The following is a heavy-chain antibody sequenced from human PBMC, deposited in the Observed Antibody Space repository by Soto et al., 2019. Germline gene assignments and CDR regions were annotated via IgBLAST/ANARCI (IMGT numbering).Heavy chain of an antibody. CDR3: AKNLYTGSPYGMDV. D-gene: IGHD1-26*01. V-gene: IGHV3-23*01. Sequence: EVQLLESGGGLVQPGGSLRLSCAASGFTFSSYGMSWVRQAPGQGLEWVSAINGGGGTTYYADSVKGLFTISRDNSKNTLYLQMNSLRAEDTALYYCAKNLYTGSPYGMDVWGQGTTVTVSS. J-gene: IGHJ6*02. CDR1: GFTFSSYG. CDR2: INGGGGTT.